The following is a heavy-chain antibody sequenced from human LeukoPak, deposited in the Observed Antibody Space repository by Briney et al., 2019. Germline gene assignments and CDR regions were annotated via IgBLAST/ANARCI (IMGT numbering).Heavy chain of an antibody. CDR1: GGSFSGYY. Sequence: SETLSLTCAVYGGSFSGYYWSWIRQPPGKGLEWIGEINHSGSTNYNPSLKSRVTISVDTSKTQFSLRLSSVTAAHTAVYYCSKHTGRYSSPSTGYYYMAVWGKGTTVTISS. V-gene: IGHV4-34*01. D-gene: IGHD5-12*01. CDR3: SKHTGRYSSPSTGYYYMAV. J-gene: IGHJ6*03. CDR2: INHSGST.